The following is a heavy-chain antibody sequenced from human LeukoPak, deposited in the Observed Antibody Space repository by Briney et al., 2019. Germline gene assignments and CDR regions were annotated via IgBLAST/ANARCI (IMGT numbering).Heavy chain of an antibody. D-gene: IGHD2-15*01. Sequence: ASVKVSCKASGYTFTSYGISWVRQAPGQGLEWMGIINPSGGSTSYAQKFQGRVTMTRDTSTSTVYMELSSLRSEDTAVYYCARDRCSGGSCYSDYWGQGTLVTVSS. J-gene: IGHJ4*02. V-gene: IGHV1-46*01. CDR1: GYTFTSYG. CDR2: INPSGGST. CDR3: ARDRCSGGSCYSDY.